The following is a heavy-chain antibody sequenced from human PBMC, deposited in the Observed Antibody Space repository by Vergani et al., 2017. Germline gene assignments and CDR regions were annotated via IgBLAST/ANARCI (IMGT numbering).Heavy chain of an antibody. CDR1: GYSFTSYW. CDR3: ARGEVYCSGGSCYSDYYYGMDV. V-gene: IGHV5-51*03. Sequence: EVQLVQSGAEVKKPGESLKISCKGSGYSFTSYWIGWVRQMSGKGLEWMGIIYPGDSDTRYSPAFQGQVTISADKSISTSYLQWSSLKASDTAMYYCARGEVYCSGGSCYSDYYYGMDVWGQGTTVTVSS. J-gene: IGHJ6*02. CDR2: IYPGDSDT. D-gene: IGHD2-15*01.